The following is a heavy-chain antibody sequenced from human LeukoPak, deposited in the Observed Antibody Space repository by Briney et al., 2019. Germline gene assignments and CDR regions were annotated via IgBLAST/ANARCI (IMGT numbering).Heavy chain of an antibody. CDR2: IYYSGST. CDR1: GGSISSGDYY. Sequence: SETLSLTCTVSGGSISSGDYYWSWIRQPPGKGLEWIGYIYYSGSTYYNPSLKSRVTISVDTSKNQFSLKLSSVTAADTAVCYCASHYGGYSYGLYYFDYWGQGTLVTVSS. J-gene: IGHJ4*02. CDR3: ASHYGGYSYGLYYFDY. V-gene: IGHV4-30-4*01. D-gene: IGHD5-18*01.